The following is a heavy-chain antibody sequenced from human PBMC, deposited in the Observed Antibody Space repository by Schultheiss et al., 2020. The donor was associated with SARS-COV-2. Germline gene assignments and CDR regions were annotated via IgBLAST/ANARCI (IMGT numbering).Heavy chain of an antibody. D-gene: IGHD3-10*01. Sequence: GGSLRLSCAASGFTFSSYGMHWVRQAPGKGLEWVAVIWYDGSNKYYADSVKGRFTISRDNSKNTLYLQMNSLRAEDTAVYYCARDCGLLWFGELLYGDAFDIWGQGTMVTVSS. CDR1: GFTFSSYG. CDR2: IWYDGSNK. V-gene: IGHV3-33*01. CDR3: ARDCGLLWFGELLYGDAFDI. J-gene: IGHJ3*02.